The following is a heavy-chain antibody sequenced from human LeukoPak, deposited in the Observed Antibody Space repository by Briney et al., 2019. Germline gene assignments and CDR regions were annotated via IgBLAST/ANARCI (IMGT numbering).Heavy chain of an antibody. CDR1: GGSISSYY. D-gene: IGHD5-18*01. CDR2: IYYSGST. J-gene: IGHJ6*02. Sequence: PSETLSLTCTVSGGSISSYYWSWIRQPPGKGLEWIGYIYYSGSTNYNPSLKSRVTISVDTSKNQFSLKLSSVTAADTAVYYCARQTGEIQLWFNYYYGMDVWGQGTTVTVSS. V-gene: IGHV4-59*08. CDR3: ARQTGEIQLWFNYYYGMDV.